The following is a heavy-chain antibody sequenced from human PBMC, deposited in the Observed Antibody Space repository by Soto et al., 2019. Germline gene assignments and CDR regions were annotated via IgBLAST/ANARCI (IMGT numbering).Heavy chain of an antibody. J-gene: IGHJ4*02. V-gene: IGHV3-30*18. CDR2: ISYDGSNK. CDR1: GFTFSSYG. D-gene: IGHD5-18*01. CDR3: AKDQMGRAMVKSVDY. Sequence: QVQLVESGGGVVQPGRSLRLSCAASGFTFSSYGMHWVRQAPGKGLEWVAVISYDGSNKYYADSVKGRFTISRDNSKNTLYLQMNSLRAEDTAVYYCAKDQMGRAMVKSVDYWGQGTLVTVSS.